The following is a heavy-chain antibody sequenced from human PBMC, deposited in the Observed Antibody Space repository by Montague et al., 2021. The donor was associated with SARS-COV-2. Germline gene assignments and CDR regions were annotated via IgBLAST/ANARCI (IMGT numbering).Heavy chain of an antibody. V-gene: IGHV4-59*08. CDR3: ARHYSATLPAVY. D-gene: IGHD2-15*01. J-gene: IGHJ4*02. CDR1: GGSISSFY. CDR2: ISDSGST. Sequence: SETLSLTCTVSGGSISSFYWSWFRQPPGQGLERIGYISDSGSTNYNPSLTSRVTKSVDTSKNQFSLKVNSVTAADTAVYYCARHYSATLPAVYWGQGTLVTVSS.